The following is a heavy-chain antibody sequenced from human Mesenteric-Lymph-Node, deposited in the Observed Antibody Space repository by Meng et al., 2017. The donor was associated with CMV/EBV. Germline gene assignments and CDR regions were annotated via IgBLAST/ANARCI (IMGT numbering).Heavy chain of an antibody. CDR1: GGTFSGYA. CDR3: ASRNDHSRTDDAFDI. J-gene: IGHJ3*02. V-gene: IGHV1-69*05. D-gene: IGHD1-1*01. CDR2: IIPIFGTA. Sequence: SVKVSCKASGGTFSGYAISWVRQAPGQGLEWMGGIIPIFGTANYAQKFQGRVTITTDESTSTAYMELSSLRSEDTAVYYCASRNDHSRTDDAFDIWGQGTMVTVSS.